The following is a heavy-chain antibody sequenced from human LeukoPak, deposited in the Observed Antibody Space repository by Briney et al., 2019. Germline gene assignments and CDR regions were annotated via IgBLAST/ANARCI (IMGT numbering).Heavy chain of an antibody. J-gene: IGHJ4*02. Sequence: GGSLRLSCAASGFTFSDYSMNWVRQAPGKGLEWLAFISWDGNVKTCADSVEGRFTISRDSPKNTLFLQMNSLRAEDTAVYYCARDLSMSYSVDYWGQGTLVTVSS. V-gene: IGHV3-30*03. CDR3: ARDLSMSYSVDY. CDR2: ISWDGNVK. D-gene: IGHD2-21*01. CDR1: GFTFSDYS.